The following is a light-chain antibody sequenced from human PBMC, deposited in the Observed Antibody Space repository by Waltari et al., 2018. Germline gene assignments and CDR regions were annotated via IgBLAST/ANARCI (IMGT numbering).Light chain of an antibody. Sequence: QSVLTQPPSVSAAPGQKVTISCSGSSPNLGNDYVSWSQHLPGTAPDLLIYENNKRPSGIPDRFSGSKSGTSATLGITGLQTGDEADYYCGTWDSSLSAVVFGGGTKLTVL. CDR2: ENN. J-gene: IGLJ2*01. CDR1: SPNLGNDY. CDR3: GTWDSSLSAVV. V-gene: IGLV1-51*02.